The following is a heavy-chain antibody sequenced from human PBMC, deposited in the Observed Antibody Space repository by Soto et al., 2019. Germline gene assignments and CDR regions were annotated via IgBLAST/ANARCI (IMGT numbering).Heavy chain of an antibody. J-gene: IGHJ4*02. D-gene: IGHD3-10*01. CDR2: VNPILSMS. V-gene: IGHV1-69*04. Sequence: QVQLVQSGAEVKRPGSSVKVSCKASGDTFNFYSINWVRQAPGLGLEWMGRVNPILSMSNYAQRFQGRVTRTAEKSTSTAYMELSGLRSEDTAIYYCATSYGSGYRAFDFWGQGALVTVSS. CDR1: GDTFNFYS. CDR3: ATSYGSGYRAFDF.